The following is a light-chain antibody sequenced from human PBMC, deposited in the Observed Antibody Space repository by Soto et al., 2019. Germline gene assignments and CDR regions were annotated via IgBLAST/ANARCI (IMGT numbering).Light chain of an antibody. CDR1: SREVGSFNS. CDR2: EVS. J-gene: IGLJ1*01. CDR3: SSYAGSYSVV. Sequence: QSVLTQPPSASGSPGQSVTISCTGTSREVGSFNSVSWYQQHPGKAPKLMISEVSKRPSGVPDRFSGSKSGNTASLTVSGLQAEDEADYYCSSYAGSYSVVFGTG. V-gene: IGLV2-8*01.